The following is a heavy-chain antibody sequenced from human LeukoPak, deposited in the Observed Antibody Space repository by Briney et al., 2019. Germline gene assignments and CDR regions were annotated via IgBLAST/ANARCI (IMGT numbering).Heavy chain of an antibody. CDR3: ASIAARVYYFDY. CDR1: GGSISSGGYY. J-gene: IGHJ4*02. Sequence: SETLSLTCTVSGGSISSGGYYWSWIRQHPGKGLEWIGYIYYSGSTYYNPSLKSRVTISVDTSKNQFPLKLSSVTAADTAVYYCASIAARVYYFDYRGQGTLVTVSS. D-gene: IGHD6-6*01. CDR2: IYYSGST. V-gene: IGHV4-31*03.